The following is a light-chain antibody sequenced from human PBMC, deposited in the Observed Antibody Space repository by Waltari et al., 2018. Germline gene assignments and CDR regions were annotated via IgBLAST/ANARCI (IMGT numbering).Light chain of an antibody. J-gene: IGKJ2*01. Sequence: MVLTQSSGTLSLSPGERATLSCRASPSVTRSFLAWYQQKPGQAHRLLICGASSRATGIPDRFRGSVSGTDFTLTISRLEPEDFAVYFCQQYGSSPGYTFGQGTKLEIK. V-gene: IGKV3-20*01. CDR2: GAS. CDR1: PSVTRSF. CDR3: QQYGSSPGYT.